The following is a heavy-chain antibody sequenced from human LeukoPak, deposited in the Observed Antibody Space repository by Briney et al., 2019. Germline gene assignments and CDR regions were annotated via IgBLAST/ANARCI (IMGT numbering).Heavy chain of an antibody. J-gene: IGHJ4*02. CDR2: ISSGGSTV. CDR3: ARGGSFVEY. V-gene: IGHV3-48*03. D-gene: IGHD3-10*01. CDR1: GFTFSNYE. Sequence: GGSLRLSCAASGFTFSNYEMHWVRRAPGKGLEWVSYISSGGSTVYYADSVKGRFTVSRDNAKNSLYLQVSSLRAEDTAVYYCARGGSFVEYWGQGTLVIASS.